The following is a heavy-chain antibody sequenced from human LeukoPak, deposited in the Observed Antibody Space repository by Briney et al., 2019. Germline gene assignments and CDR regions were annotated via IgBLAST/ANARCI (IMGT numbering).Heavy chain of an antibody. V-gene: IGHV3-48*01. CDR1: GFTFSSYA. Sequence: QSGGSLRLSCAASGFTFSSYAMSWVRQAPGKGLEWVSYISSSSSTIYYADSVKGRFTISRDNAKNSLYLQMNSLRAEDTAVYYCARDHNSSGYLYWYFDLWGRGTLVTVSS. CDR3: ARDHNSSGYLYWYFDL. D-gene: IGHD3-22*01. J-gene: IGHJ2*01. CDR2: ISSSSSTI.